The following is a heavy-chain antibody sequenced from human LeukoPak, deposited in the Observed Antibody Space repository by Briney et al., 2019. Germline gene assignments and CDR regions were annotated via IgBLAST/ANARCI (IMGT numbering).Heavy chain of an antibody. J-gene: IGHJ4*02. CDR3: ARQPVAGTVYYFDY. D-gene: IGHD6-19*01. CDR1: GVSISSSNW. V-gene: IGHV4-4*02. CDR2: IYHSGST. Sequence: SETLSLTCAVSGVSISSSNWWSWVRQPPGKGLEWIGEIYHSGSTNYNPSLKSRVTISVDKSKNQFSLKLSSVTAADTAVYYCARQPVAGTVYYFDYWGQGTLVTVSS.